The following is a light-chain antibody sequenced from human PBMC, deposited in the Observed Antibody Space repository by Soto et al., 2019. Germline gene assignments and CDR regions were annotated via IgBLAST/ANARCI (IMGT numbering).Light chain of an antibody. J-gene: IGKJ2*01. CDR2: GIS. CDR1: QSVTSNY. CDR3: QQYGSSYA. V-gene: IGKV3-20*01. Sequence: EIVLTQSPDTLALSPGERATLSCRASQSVTSNYLAWYQQKPCQAPRLLIFGISSRATGIPDRFSGSGSGKDFTLTIARLEPEDFAVYSCQQYGSSYAFGQGTKLEI.